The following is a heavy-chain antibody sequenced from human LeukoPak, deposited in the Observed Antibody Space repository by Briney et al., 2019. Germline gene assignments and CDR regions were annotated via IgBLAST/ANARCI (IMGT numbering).Heavy chain of an antibody. J-gene: IGHJ5*02. V-gene: IGHV3-53*01. Sequence: GGSLRLSCAASGFTVSSNYMTWVRQAPGKGLEWVSVIYSGGSTYYADSVKGRFTISRDNSKNTLYLQMDSLRAEDTAMYHCARDIYSSSWYAYGSFDLWGQGTLVTVSS. D-gene: IGHD6-13*01. CDR2: IYSGGST. CDR1: GFTVSSNY. CDR3: ARDIYSSSWYAYGSFDL.